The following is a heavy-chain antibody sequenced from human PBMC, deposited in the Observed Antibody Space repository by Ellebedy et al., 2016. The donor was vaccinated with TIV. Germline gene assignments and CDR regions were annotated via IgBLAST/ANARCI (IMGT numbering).Heavy chain of an antibody. D-gene: IGHD3-16*01. CDR2: ISGSGGST. J-gene: IGHJ6*03. CDR3: ARGASVLYMDV. CDR1: GFTFSSYA. V-gene: IGHV3-23*01. Sequence: GGSLRLSXAASGFTFSSYAMSWVRQAPGKGLEWVSAISGSGGSTYYADSVKGRFTISRDNAKNSLYLQMNSLRAEDTAVYYCARGASVLYMDVWGKGTTVTVSS.